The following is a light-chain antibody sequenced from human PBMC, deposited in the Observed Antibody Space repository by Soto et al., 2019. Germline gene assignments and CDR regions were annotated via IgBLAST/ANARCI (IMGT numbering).Light chain of an antibody. CDR1: QGISNW. J-gene: IGKJ1*01. Sequence: DIQMTQSPSSVSASVGDRVTITCRASQGISNWLAWYQQKPGKAPQLLIYAAFNLQSGVPSRFSGSGSGTDFSLTISGLHPEDFATYHCQQAKSFPWTFGQGTTVEIK. V-gene: IGKV1-12*01. CDR3: QQAKSFPWT. CDR2: AAF.